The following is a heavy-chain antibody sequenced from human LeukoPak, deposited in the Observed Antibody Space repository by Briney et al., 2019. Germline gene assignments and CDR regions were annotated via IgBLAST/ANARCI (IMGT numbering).Heavy chain of an antibody. Sequence: ASVKVSCKASGYTFTSYHIHWVRQAPGQGLEWMGIINPSGGSTIYAQKFQGRVTMTRDSSTSTAYMELSRLRSDDTAVYYCARGRVVPAATSYGMDVWGQGTTVTVSS. V-gene: IGHV1-46*01. CDR3: ARGRVVPAATSYGMDV. CDR2: INPSGGST. D-gene: IGHD2-2*01. CDR1: GYTFTSYH. J-gene: IGHJ6*02.